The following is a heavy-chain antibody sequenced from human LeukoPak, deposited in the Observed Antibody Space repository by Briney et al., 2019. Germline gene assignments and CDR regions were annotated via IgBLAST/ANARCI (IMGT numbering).Heavy chain of an antibody. D-gene: IGHD3-22*01. V-gene: IGHV4-39*01. CDR1: GGSISSSSYY. CDR2: IYYSGST. CDR3: ARVGSGYDLDY. J-gene: IGHJ4*02. Sequence: PSDTLSLTCTVSGGSISSSSYYWGWIRQPPGKGLEWIGSIYYSGSTYYNPSLKSRVTISVDTSKNQFSLKLSSVTAADTAVYYCARVGSGYDLDYWGQGTLVTVSS.